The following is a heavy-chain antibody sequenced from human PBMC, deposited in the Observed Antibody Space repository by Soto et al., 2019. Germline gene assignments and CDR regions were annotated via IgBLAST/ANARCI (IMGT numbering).Heavy chain of an antibody. Sequence: PRLSCAASGFTFSSYAMSWVRQAPGKGLEWVSAISGSGGSTYYADSVKGRFTISRDNSKNTLYLQMNSLRAEDTAVYYCAKYSSGWHYYYYGMDVWGQGTTVTVPS. CDR1: GFTFSSYA. CDR3: AKYSSGWHYYYYGMDV. D-gene: IGHD6-19*01. V-gene: IGHV3-23*01. J-gene: IGHJ6*02. CDR2: ISGSGGST.